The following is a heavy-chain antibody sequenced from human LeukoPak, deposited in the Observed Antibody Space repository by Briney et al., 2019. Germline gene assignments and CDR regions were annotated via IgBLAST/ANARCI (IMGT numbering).Heavy chain of an antibody. J-gene: IGHJ3*02. D-gene: IGHD3-22*01. CDR3: AEDSNYDSSGYTHAFDI. V-gene: IGHV3-9*01. CDR1: GFTFDDYA. Sequence: GGSLRLSCAASGFTFDDYAMHWVRQAPGKGLEWVSGISWNSGSIAYADSVKSRFTISIDQAKNSLYLQMNSLRAEDTALYYCAEDSNYDSSGYTHAFDIWGQGTMVTVSS. CDR2: ISWNSGSI.